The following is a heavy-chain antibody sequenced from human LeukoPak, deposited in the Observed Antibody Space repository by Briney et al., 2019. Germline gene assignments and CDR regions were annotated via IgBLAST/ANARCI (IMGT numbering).Heavy chain of an antibody. CDR3: ARAPPGDYYGSGSYVFDI. Sequence: GESLKISCKGSGYSFTNYWIGWVRQMPGKGLEWMGMIYPGDSHIKYSPSFQGQVTISADKSINTAYLQWSSLKASDTAMYYCARAPPGDYYGSGSYVFDIWGQGTMVTVSS. CDR1: GYSFTNYW. D-gene: IGHD3-10*01. J-gene: IGHJ3*02. V-gene: IGHV5-51*01. CDR2: IYPGDSHI.